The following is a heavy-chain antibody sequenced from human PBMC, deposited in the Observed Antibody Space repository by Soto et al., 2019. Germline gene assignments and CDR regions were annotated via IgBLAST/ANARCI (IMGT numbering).Heavy chain of an antibody. CDR1: GGTFSSYT. V-gene: IGHV1-69*08. J-gene: IGHJ4*02. CDR3: ARDAYIVARYFDY. D-gene: IGHD5-12*01. Sequence: QVQLVQSGAEVKKPGSSVKVSCKASGGTFSSYTISWVRQAPGQGLEWMGRIIPILGIANYAQKFQGRVTMTSDTXTSTAYMELSSLRSEDTAVYYCARDAYIVARYFDYWGQGTLVTVSS. CDR2: IIPILGIA.